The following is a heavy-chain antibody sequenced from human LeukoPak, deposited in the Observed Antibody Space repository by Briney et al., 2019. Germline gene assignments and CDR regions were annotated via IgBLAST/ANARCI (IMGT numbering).Heavy chain of an antibody. J-gene: IGHJ3*02. Sequence: PSQTLSLTCTVSGGSISSGSYYWSWIRQPAGKGLEWIGRIYTSGSTNYNPSLKSRVTISVDTSKNQFSLKLSSVTVADTAVYHCARGGRLRLDDAFDIWGQGTMVTVSS. V-gene: IGHV4-61*02. CDR3: ARGGRLRLDDAFDI. CDR1: GGSISSGSYY. D-gene: IGHD5-12*01. CDR2: IYTSGST.